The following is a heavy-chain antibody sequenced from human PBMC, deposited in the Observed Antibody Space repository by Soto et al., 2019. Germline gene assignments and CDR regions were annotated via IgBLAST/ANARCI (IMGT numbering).Heavy chain of an antibody. V-gene: IGHV3-21*01. D-gene: IGHD5-12*01. Sequence: GGSLRLSCAASGFTFSSYSMNWVRQAPGKGLEWVSSISSSSSYIYYADSVKGRFTISRDNAKNSLYLQMNSLRAEDTAVYYCARVRYSGYVYAFDPWGQGTLVPVSS. CDR3: ARVRYSGYVYAFDP. CDR2: ISSSSSYI. J-gene: IGHJ5*02. CDR1: GFTFSSYS.